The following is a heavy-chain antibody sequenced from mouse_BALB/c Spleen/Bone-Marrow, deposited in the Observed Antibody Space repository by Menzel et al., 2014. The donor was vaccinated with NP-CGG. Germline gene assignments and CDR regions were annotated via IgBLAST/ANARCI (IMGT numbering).Heavy chain of an antibody. D-gene: IGHD4-1*01. J-gene: IGHJ4*01. CDR1: GFNIKDTY. Sequence: EVKVVESGAELVKPGASVKLSCTAPGFNIKDTYMHWVKQRPEQGLEWIGRIDPANGNTKYDPKFQGKATITADTSSNTAYLQLSSLTSEDTAVYYCARWEYYAMDYWGQGTSVAVSS. V-gene: IGHV14-3*02. CDR3: ARWEYYAMDY. CDR2: IDPANGNT.